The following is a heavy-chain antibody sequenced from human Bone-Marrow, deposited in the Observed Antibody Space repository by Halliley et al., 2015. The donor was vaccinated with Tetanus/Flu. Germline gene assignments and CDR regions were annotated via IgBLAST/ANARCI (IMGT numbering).Heavy chain of an antibody. Sequence: SLRLSCGTSGFKLETYWMTWVRQAPGKGLEWVASIKHDGDETYYVDSVKGRFTVSRDNAKNALYLQMNSLRAEDTAVYYCARDPSPEQFWFDPWGQGTLVTVSS. CDR3: ARDPSPEQFWFDP. J-gene: IGHJ5*02. CDR2: IKHDGDET. V-gene: IGHV3-7*03. D-gene: IGHD1-1*01. CDR1: GFKLETYW.